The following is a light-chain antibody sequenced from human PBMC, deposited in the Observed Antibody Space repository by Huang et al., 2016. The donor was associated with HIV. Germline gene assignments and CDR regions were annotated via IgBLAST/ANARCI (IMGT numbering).Light chain of an antibody. CDR1: QNISRY. CDR2: AAS. CDR3: QQSYNFPT. V-gene: IGKV1-39*01. Sequence: DIEMTQSPSSLSASVGDRVTITCRARQNISRYLNWYQQKPGKAPKFLIYAASNLQSGVPPRFSGSGSGTDFTLTISSLQPEDFATYSCQQSYNFPTFGQGTKVEMK. J-gene: IGKJ1*01.